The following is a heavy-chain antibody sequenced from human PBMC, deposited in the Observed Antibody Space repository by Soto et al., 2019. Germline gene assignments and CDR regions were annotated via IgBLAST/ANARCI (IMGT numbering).Heavy chain of an antibody. J-gene: IGHJ5*02. CDR3: ARHYDILTGYYDNWFDP. CDR2: IYYSGST. V-gene: IGHV4-39*01. Sequence: SETLSLTCTVSGGSISSSSYYWGWIRQPPGKGLEWIGSIYYSGSTYYNPSLKSRVTISVDTSKNQFSLKLSSVTAADTAVYYCARHYDILTGYYDNWFDPWGQGTLGTVSS. CDR1: GGSISSSSYY. D-gene: IGHD3-9*01.